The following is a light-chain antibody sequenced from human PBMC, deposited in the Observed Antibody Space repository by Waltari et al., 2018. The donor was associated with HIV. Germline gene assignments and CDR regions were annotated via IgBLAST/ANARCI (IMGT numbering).Light chain of an antibody. CDR1: QSVSRN. CDR3: QQYNNWPRT. V-gene: IGKV3-15*01. J-gene: IGKJ2*01. CDR2: GAS. Sequence: EIVVTQSPVTLSVSPGERATLSCRASQSVSRNLAWYQQKPGQAPRLLIYGASTRATGIPARFSGSGSGTEFTLTISSLQSEDFAVYYCQQYNNWPRTFGQGTKLEIK.